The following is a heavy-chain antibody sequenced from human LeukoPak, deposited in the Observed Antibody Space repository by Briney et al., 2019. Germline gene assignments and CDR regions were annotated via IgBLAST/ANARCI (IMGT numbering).Heavy chain of an antibody. CDR3: ARDVAVAGTTNFDY. V-gene: IGHV4-4*07. J-gene: IGHJ4*02. Sequence: PSETLSLICTVCGGTISRYYWSWIRKTAGKGLDLIGRIYTSGSTNYNPSLKSRVTISVDTSKNPFSLKLSSVTAADTAVHYCARDVAVAGTTNFDYWGQGTLVTVSS. CDR1: GGTISRYY. D-gene: IGHD6-19*01. CDR2: IYTSGST.